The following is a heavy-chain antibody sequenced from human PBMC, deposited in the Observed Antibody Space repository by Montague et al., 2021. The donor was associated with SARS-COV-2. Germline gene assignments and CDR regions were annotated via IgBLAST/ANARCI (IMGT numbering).Heavy chain of an antibody. Sequence: SETLSLTCSVSGGSASSGINYWSWIRQSPGKGLEWIGYVYNYGSTDYNPPLKSRVTISLDTSKNQFSLRLSSVTAADTAVYYCAREATDYGSGSYYFPFAYWGQGILVTVSS. D-gene: IGHD3-10*01. CDR2: VYNYGST. CDR3: AREATDYGSGSYYFPFAY. CDR1: GGSASSGINY. V-gene: IGHV4-61*01. J-gene: IGHJ4*02.